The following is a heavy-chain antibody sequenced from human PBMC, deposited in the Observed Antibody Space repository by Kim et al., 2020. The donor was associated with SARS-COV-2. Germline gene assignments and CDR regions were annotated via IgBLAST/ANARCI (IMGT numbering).Heavy chain of an antibody. CDR1: GGSFSGYY. V-gene: IGHV4-34*01. CDR2: INHSGST. Sequence: SETLSLTCAVYGGSFSGYYWSWIRQPPGKGLEWIGEINHSGSTNYNPSLKSRVTISVDTSKNQFSLKLSSVTAADTAVYYCARGPGSASHYSNYVYYYYYGMDVWGQGTTVTVSS. J-gene: IGHJ6*02. D-gene: IGHD4-4*01. CDR3: ARGPGSASHYSNYVYYYYYGMDV.